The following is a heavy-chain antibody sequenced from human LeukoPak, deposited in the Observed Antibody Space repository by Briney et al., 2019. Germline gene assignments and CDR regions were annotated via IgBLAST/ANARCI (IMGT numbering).Heavy chain of an antibody. Sequence: SETLSLTCTVSGGSISSSSYYWGWIRQPPGKGLEWIGSIYYSGSTYYNPSLKSRVTISVDTSKNQFSLKLSSVTAADTAVYYCARRRGSYYDNWFDPWGQGTLVTVSS. CDR3: ARRRGSYYDNWFDP. D-gene: IGHD1-26*01. CDR1: GGSISSSSYY. CDR2: IYYSGST. V-gene: IGHV4-39*01. J-gene: IGHJ5*02.